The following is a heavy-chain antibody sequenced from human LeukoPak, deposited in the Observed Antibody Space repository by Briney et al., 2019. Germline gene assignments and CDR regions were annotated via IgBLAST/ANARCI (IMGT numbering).Heavy chain of an antibody. CDR1: GFSITGHY. Sequence: PSETLSLTCTVSGFSITGHYGSWIRQSPGIGLEWIGFIYHSGRTRYNPSLHSRVTISADTSKNHLSLKLTSVTAADTAIYYCARLLDNDSSGDPDTFDMWGQGIQVTVSS. CDR3: ARLLDNDSSGDPDTFDM. D-gene: IGHD3-22*01. CDR2: IYHSGRT. J-gene: IGHJ3*02. V-gene: IGHV4-59*08.